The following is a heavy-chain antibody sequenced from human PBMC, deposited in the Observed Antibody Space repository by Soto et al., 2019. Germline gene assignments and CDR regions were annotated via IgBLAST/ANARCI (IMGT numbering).Heavy chain of an antibody. CDR2: INTDGSSA. CDR3: ARDDDFWSGYSFRFDP. CDR1: GFTFSNYW. V-gene: IGHV3-74*01. Sequence: GGSLRLSCAASGFTFSNYWMHWVRQAPGKGLVWVSRINTDGSSASYADSVKGRLTISRDNAKNTVYLQMNSLRAEDTAVYYCARDDDFWSGYSFRFDPWGQGTLVTVSS. J-gene: IGHJ5*02. D-gene: IGHD3-3*01.